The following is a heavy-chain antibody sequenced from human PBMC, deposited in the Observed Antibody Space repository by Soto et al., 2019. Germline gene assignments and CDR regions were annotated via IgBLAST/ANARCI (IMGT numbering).Heavy chain of an antibody. V-gene: IGHV3-74*01. J-gene: IGHJ4*02. CDR3: ARLGFVGEGDF. CDR2: ISGDGVHT. Sequence: GGSLRLSCATSGFAFSRYWIHWVRQAPGEGLVWVSRISGDGVHTDYAESVKGRFTVSRDIAKSTGYLQMNNLRAEDTAIYYCARLGFVGEGDFWGQGILVTVSS. CDR1: GFAFSRYW. D-gene: IGHD3-16*01.